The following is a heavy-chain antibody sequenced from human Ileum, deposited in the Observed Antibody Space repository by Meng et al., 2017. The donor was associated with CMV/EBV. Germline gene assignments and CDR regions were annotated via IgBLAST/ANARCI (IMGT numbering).Heavy chain of an antibody. Sequence: EVQRVESGGGLVQPGGSLRLSCAASGFTFSSYWMHWVRQAPGKGVVWVSRIYSDGINTTYADSVKGRFTISRDNAKNTLYLQINSLRAEDTAVYYCARSLYSSSSVDYWGQGTLVTVSS. CDR3: ARSLYSSSSVDY. J-gene: IGHJ4*02. D-gene: IGHD6-6*01. CDR1: GFTFSSYW. CDR2: IYSDGINT. V-gene: IGHV3-74*01.